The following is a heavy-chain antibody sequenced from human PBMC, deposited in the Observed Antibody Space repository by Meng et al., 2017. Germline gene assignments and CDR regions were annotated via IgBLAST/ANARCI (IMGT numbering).Heavy chain of an antibody. CDR3: ARVGSSSWYYGSAVAAEYFQH. CDR1: GFTFSSYA. J-gene: IGHJ1*01. V-gene: IGHV3-23*01. D-gene: IGHD6-13*01. Sequence: GESLKISCAASGFTFSSYAMSWVRQAPGKGLEWVSAISGSGGTIYYADSVKGRFTISRDNAKNSLYLQMNSLRAEDTAVYYCARVGSSSWYYGSAVAAEYFQHWGQGTLVTVSS. CDR2: ISGSGGTI.